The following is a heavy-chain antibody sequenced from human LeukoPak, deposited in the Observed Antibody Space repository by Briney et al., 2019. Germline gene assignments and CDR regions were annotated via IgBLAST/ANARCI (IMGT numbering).Heavy chain of an antibody. J-gene: IGHJ4*02. D-gene: IGHD3-3*01. CDR2: INPNSGGT. CDR3: ARAQYYDFRGGYSHFDY. V-gene: IGHV1-2*02. CDR1: GYTFTGYY. Sequence: ASVKVSCKASGYTFTGYYMHWVRQAPGQGLEWMGWINPNSGGTNYAQKFQGRVTMTRDTSISTAYMELSRLRSDDTAVYYCARAQYYDFRGGYSHFDYWGQGTLVTVSS.